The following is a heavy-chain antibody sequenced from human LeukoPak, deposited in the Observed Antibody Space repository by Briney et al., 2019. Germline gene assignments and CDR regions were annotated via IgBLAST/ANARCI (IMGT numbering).Heavy chain of an antibody. D-gene: IGHD6-19*01. CDR1: GGSISSSSYY. Sequence: SETLSLTCTVSGGSISSSSYYWGWIRQPPGKGLEWIGNIYYSGSTYYNPSLKSRVTISVDTSKNQFSLKLSSVTAADTAVYYCALGIAVAGNGGWFDPWGQGTLVTVSS. J-gene: IGHJ5*02. V-gene: IGHV4-39*07. CDR3: ALGIAVAGNGGWFDP. CDR2: IYYSGST.